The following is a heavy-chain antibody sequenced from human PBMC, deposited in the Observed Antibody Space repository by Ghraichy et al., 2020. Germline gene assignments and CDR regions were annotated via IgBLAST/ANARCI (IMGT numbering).Heavy chain of an antibody. CDR1: GGSISSYY. Sequence: SETLSLTCTVSGGSISSYYWSWIRQPPGKGLKWIEYIYYSGSTNYNPSLKSRVTISIDTSKNQFSLKLSSVTAADTAVYYCARSAKNGDDFWSGYPLYYYYGMDVWGQGTTVTVSS. CDR2: IYYSGST. D-gene: IGHD3-3*01. CDR3: ARSAKNGDDFWSGYPLYYYYGMDV. V-gene: IGHV4-59*01. J-gene: IGHJ6*02.